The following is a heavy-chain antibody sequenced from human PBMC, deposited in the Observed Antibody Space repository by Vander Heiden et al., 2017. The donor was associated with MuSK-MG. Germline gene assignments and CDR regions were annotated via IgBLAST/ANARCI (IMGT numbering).Heavy chain of an antibody. CDR3: ARLPRYCSSTSCYYYYMDV. CDR2: IYPGDSDT. CDR1: GNSFTSYG. J-gene: IGHJ6*03. Sequence: DVQLGQSGAEVKKPGESLKISCEGSGNSFTSYGIGWVLQMPGKGLEWMGIIYPGDSDTRYSPSFQGQVTISADKSISTAYLQWRSLKASDTAMYYCARLPRYCSSTSCYYYYMDVGGKGTTVTLSS. V-gene: IGHV5-51*01. D-gene: IGHD2-2*01.